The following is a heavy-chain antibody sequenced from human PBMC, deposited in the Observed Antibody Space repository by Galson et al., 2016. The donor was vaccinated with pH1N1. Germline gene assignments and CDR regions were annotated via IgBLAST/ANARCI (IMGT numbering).Heavy chain of an antibody. J-gene: IGHJ3*02. CDR2: ISYDGSNK. CDR1: GFTFSRHA. Sequence: SLRLSCAASGFTFSRHAMHWVRQAPGKGLEWVAVISYDGSNKYYADSVKGRFTISRDNSKNTLYLQMNSLRAEDTAVYYCTKGGSIAAPDEAFDIWGQGTMVTVSS. CDR3: TKGGSIAAPDEAFDI. D-gene: IGHD6-6*01. V-gene: IGHV3-30*04.